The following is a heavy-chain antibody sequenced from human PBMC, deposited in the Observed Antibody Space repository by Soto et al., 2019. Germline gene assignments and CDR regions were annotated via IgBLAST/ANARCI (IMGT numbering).Heavy chain of an antibody. J-gene: IGHJ6*02. D-gene: IGHD6-6*01. Sequence: ASVKVSCKASGYTFTGYYMHWVRQAPGQGLEWMGWINPNSGGTNYAQKFQGWVTMTRDTSISTAYMELSRLRSDDTAVYYCARGHQRIAAPKVYGMDVWGQGTTVTVSS. V-gene: IGHV1-2*04. CDR2: INPNSGGT. CDR1: GYTFTGYY. CDR3: ARGHQRIAAPKVYGMDV.